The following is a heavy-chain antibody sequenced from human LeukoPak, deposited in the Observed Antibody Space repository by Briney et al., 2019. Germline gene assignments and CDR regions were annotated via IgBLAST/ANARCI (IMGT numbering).Heavy chain of an antibody. CDR2: IIPIFGTA. CDR1: GGTFSSYA. V-gene: IGHV1-69*05. D-gene: IGHD3-10*01. Sequence: SVKVSCKASGGTFSSYAISWVRQAPGQGLEWMGGIIPIFGTANYAQKFQGRVTMTRDMSTSTVYMELSSLRSEDTAVYYCARVYGSGSTDAFDTWGQGTMVTVSS. CDR3: ARVYGSGSTDAFDT. J-gene: IGHJ3*02.